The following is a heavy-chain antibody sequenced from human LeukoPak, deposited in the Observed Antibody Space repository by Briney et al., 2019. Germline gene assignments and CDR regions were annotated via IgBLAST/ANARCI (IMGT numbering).Heavy chain of an antibody. Sequence: PSETLSLTCAVYGGSFSGYYWSWIRQPPGKGLEWIGEINHSGSTNYNPSLKGRVTISVDRSKNQFSLKLSPVTAADTAVYYCARDQPYYGMDVWGQGTTVTVSS. J-gene: IGHJ6*02. CDR1: GGSFSGYY. V-gene: IGHV4-34*01. CDR2: INHSGST. CDR3: ARDQPYYGMDV.